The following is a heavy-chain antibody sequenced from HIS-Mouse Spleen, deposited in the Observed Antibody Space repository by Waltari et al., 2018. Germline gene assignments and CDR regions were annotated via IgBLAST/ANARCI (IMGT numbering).Heavy chain of an antibody. CDR3: ARGRGDYVDY. V-gene: IGHV4-30-4*01. CDR2: SYYSGST. Sequence: QVQLQESGPGLVKPSQTLSLTCTVSGGSISSGDYYWSWIRQPPGKGLEWIGYSYYSGSTDYNQSHKGRVTISVDTSKNQFSLKLSSVTAADTAVYYCARGRGDYVDYWGQGTLVTVSS. J-gene: IGHJ4*02. CDR1: GGSISSGDYY.